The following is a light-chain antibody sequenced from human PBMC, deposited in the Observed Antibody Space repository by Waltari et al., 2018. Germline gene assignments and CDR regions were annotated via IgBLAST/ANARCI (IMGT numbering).Light chain of an antibody. Sequence: SSELTQPPSVSVSPGQTARIPCSGDKLSSQYVYWYQQKPGQTPIILIRKDTERPSGVPGRFSGSTSGTTVTLTITGVQPEDEADYYCQSAHPNTGVVFGGGTKLTVL. CDR3: QSAHPNTGVV. V-gene: IGLV3-25*03. J-gene: IGLJ2*01. CDR2: KDT. CDR1: KLSSQY.